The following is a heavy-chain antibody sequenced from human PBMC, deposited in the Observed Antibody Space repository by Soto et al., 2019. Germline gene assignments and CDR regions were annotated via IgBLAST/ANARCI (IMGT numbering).Heavy chain of an antibody. V-gene: IGHV4-39*01. J-gene: IGHJ4*02. CDR3: AGHGFWKNYDVGSGYLPGY. Sequence: QLQLQESGPGLVKPSETLSLTCTVSGGSISSSSYYWGWIRQPPGKGLEWIGSIYYSGSTYYNPSLKSRVTLSADTSKNRFSLKLSSVTAADTAVYYCAGHGFWKNYDVGSGYLPGYWGQGTLVTVAS. CDR2: IYYSGST. D-gene: IGHD3-3*01. CDR1: GGSISSSSYY.